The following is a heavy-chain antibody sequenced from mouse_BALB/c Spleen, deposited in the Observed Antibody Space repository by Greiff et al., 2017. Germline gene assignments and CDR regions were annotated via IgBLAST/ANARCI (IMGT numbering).Heavy chain of an antibody. Sequence: DVQLVESGGDLVKPGGSLKLSCAASGFTFSSYGMSWVRQTPDKRLEWVATISSGGSYTYYPDSVKGRFTISRDNAKNTLYLQMSSLKSEDTAMFYCARRFTTATSYFDYWGQGTTLTVSS. J-gene: IGHJ2*01. CDR3: ARRFTTATSYFDY. CDR2: ISSGGSYT. CDR1: GFTFSSYG. D-gene: IGHD1-2*01. V-gene: IGHV5-6*01.